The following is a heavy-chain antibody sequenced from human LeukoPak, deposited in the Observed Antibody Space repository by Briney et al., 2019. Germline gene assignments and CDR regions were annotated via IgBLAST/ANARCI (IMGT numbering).Heavy chain of an antibody. CDR1: GYTFTSYA. CDR2: INAGNGNT. V-gene: IGHV1-3*01. Sequence: EASVKVSCKASGYTFTSYAMHWVRQAPGQRLEWMGWINAGNGNTKYSQKFQGRVTITRDTSASTAYMELSSLRSEDTAVYYCARVPPPVVVAARTPGSYYYYGMDVWGQGTTVTVSS. J-gene: IGHJ6*02. CDR3: ARVPPPVVVAARTPGSYYYYGMDV. D-gene: IGHD2-15*01.